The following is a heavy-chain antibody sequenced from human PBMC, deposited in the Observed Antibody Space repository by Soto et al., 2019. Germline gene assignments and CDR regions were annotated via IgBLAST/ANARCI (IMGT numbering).Heavy chain of an antibody. J-gene: IGHJ5*02. Sequence: QVQLVQSGAEVKKPGSSVKVSCKASGGTFSNYDISWVRQAPGQGLEWMGGIIHLLDIEHYSEKVQGRVTITADESTSTFYMELSSLRFEDTAVYYCAHEAGHERGFDPWGQGTLVTVSS. CDR2: IIHLLDIE. CDR3: AHEAGHERGFDP. CDR1: GGTFSNYD. D-gene: IGHD6-13*01. V-gene: IGHV1-69*01.